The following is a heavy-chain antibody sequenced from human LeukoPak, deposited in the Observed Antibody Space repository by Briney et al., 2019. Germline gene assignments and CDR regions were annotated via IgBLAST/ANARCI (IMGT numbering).Heavy chain of an antibody. D-gene: IGHD2-15*01. V-gene: IGHV3-21*01. CDR2: ITSSSSYI. CDR3: ARVRCSGGSCYSTYYYYYYMDV. Sequence: PGGSLRLSCAASGFTFSSYSMNWVRQAPGKGLQWVSSITSSSSYIYYADSVKGRFTISRDNAKNSLYLQMNSLRAEDTAVYYCARVRCSGGSCYSTYYYYYYMDVWGKGTTVTVSS. CDR1: GFTFSSYS. J-gene: IGHJ6*03.